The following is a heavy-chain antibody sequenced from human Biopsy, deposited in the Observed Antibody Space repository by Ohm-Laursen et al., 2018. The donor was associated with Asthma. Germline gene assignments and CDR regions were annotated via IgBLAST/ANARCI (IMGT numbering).Heavy chain of an antibody. V-gene: IGHV3-30*03. J-gene: IGHJ4*02. D-gene: IGHD6-6*01. CDR2: ISFDGSRQ. Sequence: SLRLSCAASEFSFSNYGMHWVRQAPGKGLEWVSIISFDGSRQLYADSVKGRFTISRDNSKDTLYLQVNSLRGDDTAVYYCARGKTWGRSYYFDYWGQGTLATVSS. CDR1: EFSFSNYG. CDR3: ARGKTWGRSYYFDY.